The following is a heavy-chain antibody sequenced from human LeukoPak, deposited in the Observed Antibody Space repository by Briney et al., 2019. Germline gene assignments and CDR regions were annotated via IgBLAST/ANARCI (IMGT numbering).Heavy chain of an antibody. D-gene: IGHD2-2*01. CDR2: IDSDGSTT. J-gene: IGHJ6*04. V-gene: IGHV3-74*01. CDR3: ASDYCSSTSCFPDV. CDR1: GFTFSNYW. Sequence: GGSLRLSCAASGFTFSNYWMHWVPQAPGKGLVWVSRIDSDGSTTSYADSVKGRFTISRDNAKNTLYLQMNRLRAEDTAVYYCASDYCSSTSCFPDVWGKGTTVTVTS.